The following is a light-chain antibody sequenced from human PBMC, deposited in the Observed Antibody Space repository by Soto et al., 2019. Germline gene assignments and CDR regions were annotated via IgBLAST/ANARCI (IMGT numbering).Light chain of an antibody. CDR2: GAS. V-gene: IGKV3-15*01. J-gene: IGKJ1*01. Sequence: EMVMTQSPATLSVSPGERATLSCRASQSVSSNLAWYQQKPGQAPRLLIYGASTRATGIPARFSGSGSGTEFTLTISSLQSEDFAVYYCQQYGNWPPGPFGQGTKVEIK. CDR3: QQYGNWPPGP. CDR1: QSVSSN.